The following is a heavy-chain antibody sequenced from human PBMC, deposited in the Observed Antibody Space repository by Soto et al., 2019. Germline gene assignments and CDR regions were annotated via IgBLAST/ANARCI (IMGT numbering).Heavy chain of an antibody. CDR1: GFTGVGNY. CDR3: ATTAPDSSGYYYGYYFDY. J-gene: IGHJ4*02. CDR2: IYSGGST. Sequence: LRVRRRASGFTGVGNYMSCILQTPRKGLEWVSVIYSGGSTYYADSVKGRFTISRDNSKNTLYLQMNSLRAEDTAVYYCATTAPDSSGYYYGYYFDYWGPGTLVTVSS. V-gene: IGHV3-53*01. D-gene: IGHD3-22*01.